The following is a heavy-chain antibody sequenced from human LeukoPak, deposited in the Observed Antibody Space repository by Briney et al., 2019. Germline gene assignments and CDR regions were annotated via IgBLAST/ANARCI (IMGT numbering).Heavy chain of an antibody. CDR1: GYSISTGYY. CDR3: ARGHDILTGYPWDY. V-gene: IGHV4-38-2*02. D-gene: IGHD3-9*01. J-gene: IGHJ4*02. Sequence: SETLSLTCTVSGYSISTGYYWGWIRQPPGKGLEWIGSIYHSGSTYSNPSLKSRVTISVDTSKNQFSLKLSSVTAADTAVYYCARGHDILTGYPWDYWGQGTLVTVSS. CDR2: IYHSGST.